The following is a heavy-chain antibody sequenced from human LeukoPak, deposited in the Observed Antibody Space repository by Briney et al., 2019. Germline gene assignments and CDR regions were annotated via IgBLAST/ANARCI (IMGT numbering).Heavy chain of an antibody. CDR3: ARSSLGGLAAAGIGDAFDI. J-gene: IGHJ3*02. V-gene: IGHV4-30-2*01. Sequence: PSQTLSLTCTVSGGSISSGGYYWSWIRHPPGKGLEWIGYIYHSGSTYYNPSLKSRVTISVDRSKNQFSLKLSSVTAADTAVYYCARSSLGGLAAAGIGDAFDIWGQGTTVAVSS. D-gene: IGHD6-13*01. CDR1: GGSISSGGYY. CDR2: IYHSGST.